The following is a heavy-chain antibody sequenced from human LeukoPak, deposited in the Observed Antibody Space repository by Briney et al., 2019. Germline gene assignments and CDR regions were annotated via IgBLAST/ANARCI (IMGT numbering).Heavy chain of an antibody. V-gene: IGHV3-30*04. CDR1: GFTFSSYA. CDR3: ARDGSLYSSGWLGGDY. CDR2: ISYDGSNK. J-gene: IGHJ4*02. D-gene: IGHD6-19*01. Sequence: PGGSLRLSCAASGFTFSSYAMHWVRQAPGKGLEWVAVISYDGSNKYYADSVKGRFTISRDNYKNTLYLQMNSLRAEDTAVYYCARDGSLYSSGWLGGDYWGQGTLVTVSS.